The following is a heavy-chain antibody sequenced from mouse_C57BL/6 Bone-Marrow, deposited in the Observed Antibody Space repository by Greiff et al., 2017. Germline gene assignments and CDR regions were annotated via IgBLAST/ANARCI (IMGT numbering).Heavy chain of an antibody. CDR1: GYTFTDYE. J-gene: IGHJ2*01. D-gene: IGHD2-5*01. CDR2: IDPETGGT. Sequence: QVQLQQSGAELVRPGASVTLSCKASGYTFTDYEMHWVKQTPVHGLEWIGAIDPETGGTAYNQKFKGKAILTADKSSSTAYMELRSLTSEDSAVYYCTRSSNWDFDYWGQGTTLTVSS. CDR3: TRSSNWDFDY. V-gene: IGHV1-15*01.